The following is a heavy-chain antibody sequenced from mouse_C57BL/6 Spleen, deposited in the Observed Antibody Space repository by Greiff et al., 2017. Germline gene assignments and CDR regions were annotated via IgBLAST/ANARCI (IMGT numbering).Heavy chain of an antibody. CDR1: GYTFTSYW. CDR3: ARGDYDAGFAY. CDR2: IDPSDSYT. Sequence: QVQLQQPGAELVKPGASVKLSCKASGYTFTSYWMQWVKQRPGQGLEWIGEIDPSDSYTNYNQKFKGKATLTVDTSSSTAYMQLSSLTSEDSAVYYCARGDYDAGFAYWGQGTLVTVSA. J-gene: IGHJ3*01. V-gene: IGHV1-50*01. D-gene: IGHD2-4*01.